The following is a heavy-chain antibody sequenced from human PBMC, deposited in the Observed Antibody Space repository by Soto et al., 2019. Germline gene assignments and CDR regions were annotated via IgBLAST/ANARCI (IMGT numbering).Heavy chain of an antibody. J-gene: IGHJ5*02. V-gene: IGHV6-1*01. CDR3: ARDRCGGGSCYNHNNWFDP. Sequence: SQTLSLTCAISGDSVSSNSAAWNWIRQSPSRGLEWLGRTYYRSKWYNDYAVSVKSRITINPDTSKNQFSLQLNSVTPEDTAVYYCARDRCGGGSCYNHNNWFDPWGQGTLVTVSS. CDR1: GDSVSSNSAA. CDR2: TYYRSKWYN. D-gene: IGHD2-15*01.